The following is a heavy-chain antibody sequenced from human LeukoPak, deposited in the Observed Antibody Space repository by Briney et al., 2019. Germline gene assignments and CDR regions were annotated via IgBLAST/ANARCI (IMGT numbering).Heavy chain of an antibody. CDR3: ARGIIAAAGTNWFDP. J-gene: IGHJ5*02. CDR2: IYHSGST. D-gene: IGHD6-13*01. Sequence: PSETLSLTCAVSGYSISSGYYWGWIRQPPGKGLEWIGSIYHSGSTYYNPSLKSRVTISVDTSKNQFSLKLSSVTAADTAVYYCARGIIAAAGTNWFDPWGQGTLVTVSS. V-gene: IGHV4-38-2*01. CDR1: GYSISSGYY.